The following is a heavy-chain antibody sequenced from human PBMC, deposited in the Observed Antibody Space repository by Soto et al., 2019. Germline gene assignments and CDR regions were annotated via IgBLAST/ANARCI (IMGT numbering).Heavy chain of an antibody. V-gene: IGHV4-59*01. J-gene: IGHJ4*02. Sequence: PSETLSLTCTVSGGSISSYYWSWIRQPPGKGLEWIGYIYYSGSTNYNPSLKSRVTISVDTSTNQFSLKLSSVTAADTAVYYCARVSQQLVDYWGQGTLVTVSS. CDR1: GGSISSYY. CDR2: IYYSGST. CDR3: ARVSQQLVDY. D-gene: IGHD6-13*01.